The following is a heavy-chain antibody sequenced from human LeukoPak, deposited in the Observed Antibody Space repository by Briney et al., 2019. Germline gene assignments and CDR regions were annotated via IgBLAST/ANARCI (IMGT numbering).Heavy chain of an antibody. D-gene: IGHD5-24*01. CDR2: INHNGNVN. V-gene: IGHV3-7*01. CDR1: GFTFSSYW. CDR3: ARVKPPSRDGYNCVNRPADY. J-gene: IGHJ4*02. Sequence: PGGSLRLSCAASGFTFSSYWMNWARQAPGKGLEWVASINHNGNVNYYVDSVKGRFTISRDNAKNSLYLQTNSLRAEDTAVYYCARVKPPSRDGYNCVNRPADYWGQGTLVTVSS.